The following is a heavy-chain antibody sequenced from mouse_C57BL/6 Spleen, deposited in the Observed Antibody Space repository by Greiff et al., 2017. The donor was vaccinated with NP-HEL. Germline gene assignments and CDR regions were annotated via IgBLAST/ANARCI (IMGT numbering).Heavy chain of an antibody. CDR3: ASNYNYAMDY. CDR1: GYTFTDYY. V-gene: IGHV1-26*01. Sequence: EVQLQQSGPELVKPGASVKISCKASGYTFTDYYMNWVKQSHGKSLEWIGDINPNNGGTSYNQKFKGKATLTVDKSYSTAYMELRSLTSEDSAVYYCASNYNYAMDYWGQGTSVTVSS. D-gene: IGHD2-1*01. CDR2: INPNNGGT. J-gene: IGHJ4*01.